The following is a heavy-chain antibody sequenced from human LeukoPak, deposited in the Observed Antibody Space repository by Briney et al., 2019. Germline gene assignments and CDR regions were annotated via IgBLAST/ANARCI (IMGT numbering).Heavy chain of an antibody. J-gene: IGHJ4*02. CDR2: IYYSGST. CDR1: GGSISSSSYY. D-gene: IGHD2-15*01. Sequence: PSETLSLTCTVSGGSISSSSYYWGWIRQPPGKGLEWIESIYYSGSTYYNPSLKSRVTISVDTSKHQFSLKLSSVTAADTAVYYCARRPRDCSGGSCYSFDYWGQGTLVTVSS. V-gene: IGHV4-39*01. CDR3: ARRPRDCSGGSCYSFDY.